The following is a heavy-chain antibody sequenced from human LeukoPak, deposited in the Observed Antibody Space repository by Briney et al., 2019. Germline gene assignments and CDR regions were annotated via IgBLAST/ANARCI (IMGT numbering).Heavy chain of an antibody. Sequence: GGSLRLSCAASGSTFSSHAMTWVRQAPGKGLEWVAVISDDGNKKYYADSVKGRFTISRDNSKNTVYLQMNSLRAEDTAVYYCAKDSRNYYLDYWGQGTLVIVSS. V-gene: IGHV3-30*18. J-gene: IGHJ4*02. CDR1: GSTFSSHA. CDR2: ISDDGNKK. CDR3: AKDSRNYYLDY.